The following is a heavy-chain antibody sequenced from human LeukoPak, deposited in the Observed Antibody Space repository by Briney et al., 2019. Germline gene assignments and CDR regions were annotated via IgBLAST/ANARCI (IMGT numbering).Heavy chain of an antibody. V-gene: IGHV3-73*01. CDR3: TRHTVNTTTFDY. D-gene: IGHD4-17*01. Sequence: GGSLRLSCAASGFTFSGSAMHWVRQASGKGLEWVGRIRSKANSYATAYAASVKGRFTTSRDDSKNTAYLQMNSLKTEDTAVYYCTRHTVNTTTFDYWGQGTLVTVSS. CDR1: GFTFSGSA. J-gene: IGHJ4*02. CDR2: IRSKANSYAT.